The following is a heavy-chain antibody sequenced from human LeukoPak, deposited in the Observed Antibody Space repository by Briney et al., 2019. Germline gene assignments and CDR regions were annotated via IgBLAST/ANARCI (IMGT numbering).Heavy chain of an antibody. V-gene: IGHV4-39*01. CDR1: GGSISSSSYY. Sequence: SETLSLTCTVSGGSISSSSYYWGWIRQPPGKGREWIGSIYYSGSTYYNPSLKSRVTISVDTSKNQFSLKLSSVTAADTAVYYCARHAAAGYDILTGYYNLNFDYWGQGTLVTVSS. CDR3: ARHAAAGYDILTGYYNLNFDY. D-gene: IGHD3-9*01. J-gene: IGHJ4*02. CDR2: IYYSGST.